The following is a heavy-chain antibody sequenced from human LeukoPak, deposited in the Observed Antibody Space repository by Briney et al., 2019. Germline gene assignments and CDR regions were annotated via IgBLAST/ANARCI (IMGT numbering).Heavy chain of an antibody. Sequence: GASVKVSCKASGGTFSGYAISWVRQAPGQGLEWMGGIIPIFGTANYAQKFQGRVTITTDESTSTAYMELSSLRSEDTAVYYCASPSESTDAFDIWGQGTMVTVSS. CDR3: ASPSESTDAFDI. V-gene: IGHV1-69*05. CDR1: GGTFSGYA. CDR2: IIPIFGTA. J-gene: IGHJ3*02.